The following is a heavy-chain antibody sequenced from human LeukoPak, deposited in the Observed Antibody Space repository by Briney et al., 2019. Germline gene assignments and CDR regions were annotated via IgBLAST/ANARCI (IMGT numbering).Heavy chain of an antibody. CDR2: IYYSGST. Sequence: PSETLSLTCTVSGSSISSSSYYWGWIRQPPGKGLEWIGHIYYSGSTNYNPSLKSRLTISIDTSKNQFSLRLGSVTAADTAVYYCARGAAGYSYGWGQGTLVTVSS. CDR3: ARGAAGYSYG. J-gene: IGHJ4*02. D-gene: IGHD5-18*01. CDR1: GSSISSSSYY. V-gene: IGHV4-39*07.